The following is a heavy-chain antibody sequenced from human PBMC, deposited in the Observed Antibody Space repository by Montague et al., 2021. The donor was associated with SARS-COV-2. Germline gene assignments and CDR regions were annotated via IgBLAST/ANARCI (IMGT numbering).Heavy chain of an antibody. CDR1: TEAFNGYY. Sequence: SETLSLTCAVYTEAFNGYYWTWIRQPLGKGLEWIGEVSHPGSAKYNPSLQSRVTISVDTARNQFSLKLLSVTAADTAFYYCARVDSSGPGEYWGQGILVSVSS. V-gene: IGHV4-34*01. CDR2: VSHPGSA. D-gene: IGHD3-22*01. CDR3: ARVDSSGPGEY. J-gene: IGHJ4*02.